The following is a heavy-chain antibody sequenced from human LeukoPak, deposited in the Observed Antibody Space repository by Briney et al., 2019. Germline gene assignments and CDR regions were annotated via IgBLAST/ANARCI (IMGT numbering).Heavy chain of an antibody. CDR2: IYSGGST. V-gene: IGHV3-53*01. Sequence: PRGSLRLSCAASGFTVSSNYMSWVRQAPGKGLEWVSVIYSGGSTYYADSVKGRFTISRDNSKNTLYLQMNSLRAEDTAVYYCARTWFGESHNWFDPWGQGTLVTVPS. D-gene: IGHD3-10*01. CDR1: GFTVSSNY. CDR3: ARTWFGESHNWFDP. J-gene: IGHJ5*02.